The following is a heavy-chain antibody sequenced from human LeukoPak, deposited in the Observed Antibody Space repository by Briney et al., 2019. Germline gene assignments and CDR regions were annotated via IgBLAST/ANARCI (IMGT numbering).Heavy chain of an antibody. CDR3: ARVGVSGRIAAAGTHFQH. J-gene: IGHJ1*01. CDR1: GYTVTSYY. Sequence: ASVKVSCKASGYTVTSYYMHWGRQAPGQGLGWRGIINPSGGGTSYAQKFQGRVTMTRDTSTSTVYMELNSLRSEDTAVYYCARVGVSGRIAAAGTHFQHWGQGPLVTVSS. V-gene: IGHV1-46*01. D-gene: IGHD6-13*01. CDR2: INPSGGGT.